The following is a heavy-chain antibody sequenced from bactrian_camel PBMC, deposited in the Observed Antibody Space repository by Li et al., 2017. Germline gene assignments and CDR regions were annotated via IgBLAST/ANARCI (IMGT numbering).Heavy chain of an antibody. CDR3: AATGSSWGGDYVV. V-gene: IGHV3S1*01. CDR1: GLTSTTYW. Sequence: HVQLVESGGGLVQPGGSLRLSCEASGLTSTTYWMYWVRQAPGKGLDWVSGISNEGRSTNFAASYADSVKGRFTISQDSAKNTLYLEMKGLKPEDTALYYCAATGSSWGGDYVVWGQGTQVTVS. J-gene: IGHJ4*01. D-gene: IGHD6*01. CDR2: ISNEGRSTNFAA.